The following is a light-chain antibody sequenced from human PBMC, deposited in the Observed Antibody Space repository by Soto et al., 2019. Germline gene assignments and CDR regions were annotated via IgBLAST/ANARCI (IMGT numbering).Light chain of an antibody. J-gene: IGKJ1*01. V-gene: IGKV3-15*01. CDR3: QQYSNWHSWT. CDR1: QSVSSN. CDR2: GAS. Sequence: EILMTQSPATLSVSPGERATVSRRASQSVSSNLAWYQQKPGQATRLIIYGASTRANGIPARFSGSGSGTEFTLTISSLQSEDFAVYYCQQYSNWHSWTFGQGTKVDIK.